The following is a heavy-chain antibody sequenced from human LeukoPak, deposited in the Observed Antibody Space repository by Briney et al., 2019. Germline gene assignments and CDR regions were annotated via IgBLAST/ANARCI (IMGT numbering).Heavy chain of an antibody. V-gene: IGHV3-66*01. CDR3: ARGFRSVTTWGYFDY. Sequence: GSLRLSCAASGFTVSTNYMSWVRQAPGKGLEWVSLIYSGGGTYYADSVKGRFTIFRDNSRNTLYLQMNSLRVEDTAVYYCARGFRSVTTWGYFDYWGQGALVTVSS. D-gene: IGHD4-17*01. CDR1: GFTVSTNY. J-gene: IGHJ4*02. CDR2: IYSGGGT.